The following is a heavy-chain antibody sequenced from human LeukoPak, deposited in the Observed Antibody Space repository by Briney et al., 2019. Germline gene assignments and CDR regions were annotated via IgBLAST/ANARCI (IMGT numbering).Heavy chain of an antibody. J-gene: IGHJ1*01. CDR1: GFTVSSNY. D-gene: IGHD3-22*01. V-gene: IGHV3-53*01. CDR3: ARTEKRYYYDSSGYSFQH. Sequence: GGSLRLSCAASGFTVSSNYMSWVRQAPGKGLEWVSVIYSGGSTYYADSVKGRFTISRDNSKNTLYLQMNSLRAEDTAVYYCARTEKRYYYDSSGYSFQHWGQGTLVTVSS. CDR2: IYSGGST.